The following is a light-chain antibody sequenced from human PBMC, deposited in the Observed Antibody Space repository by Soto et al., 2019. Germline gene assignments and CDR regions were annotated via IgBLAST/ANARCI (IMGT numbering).Light chain of an antibody. J-gene: IGKJ5*01. CDR3: MQSTQLPPS. Sequence: DVVMTQTPLSLSVAPGQPASISCKSSQSLLHITGETFLFWYLQKPGQSPQLLIYEVSTRVSGVPDRFCGSGSGTDFTLEISRVETDDVGIYYCMQSTQLPPSFGQGTRLEI. CDR1: QSLLHITGETF. V-gene: IGKV2D-29*02. CDR2: EVS.